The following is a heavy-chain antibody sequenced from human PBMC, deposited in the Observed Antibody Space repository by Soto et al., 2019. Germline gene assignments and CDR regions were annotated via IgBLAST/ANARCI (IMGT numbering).Heavy chain of an antibody. CDR2: IFYSGST. Sequence: PSETLSLTCTVSGGSISDFYWSWIRQPPGKGLEWIGFIFYSGSTNYNPSLKSRVTISVDTSKNQFSLKVRSVAAADTAVYYCARARVGPYHVDSKPYYYYGMDVWGQATTVAASS. J-gene: IGHJ6*02. CDR1: GGSISDFY. D-gene: IGHD4-4*01. V-gene: IGHV4-59*01. CDR3: ARARVGPYHVDSKPYYYYGMDV.